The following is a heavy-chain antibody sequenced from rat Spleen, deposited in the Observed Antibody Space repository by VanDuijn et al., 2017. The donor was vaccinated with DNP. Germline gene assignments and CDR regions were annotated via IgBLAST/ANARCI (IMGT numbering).Heavy chain of an antibody. Sequence: EVQLVESGGGLVQPGRSMKLSCAASGFTFSNYGMHWIRQAPTKGLEWVASISPSGGSTYYSDSVKGRFSLSRDNAKSTLYLQVNSLRSEDTATYSCARPGSPYYFDYWGQGVMATVSS. J-gene: IGHJ2*01. CDR2: ISPSGGST. V-gene: IGHV5-19*01. CDR3: ARPGSPYYFDY. D-gene: IGHD5-1*01. CDR1: GFTFSNYG.